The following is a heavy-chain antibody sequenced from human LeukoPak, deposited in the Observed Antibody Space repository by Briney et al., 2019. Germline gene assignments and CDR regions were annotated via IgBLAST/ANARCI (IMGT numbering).Heavy chain of an antibody. V-gene: IGHV1-24*01. J-gene: IGHJ4*02. D-gene: IGHD6-19*01. CDR3: ATLPYSSGWYYFDY. CDR1: GYTLTELS. Sequence: APVKVSCKVSGYTLTELSMHWVRQAPGKGLEWMGGFDPEDGETIYAQKFQGRVTMTEDTSTDTAYMELSSLRSEDTAVYYCATLPYSSGWYYFDYWGQGTLVTVSS. CDR2: FDPEDGET.